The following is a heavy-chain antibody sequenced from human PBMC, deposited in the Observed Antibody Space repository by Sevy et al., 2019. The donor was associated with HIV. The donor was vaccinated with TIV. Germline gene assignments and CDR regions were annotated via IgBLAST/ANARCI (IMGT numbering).Heavy chain of an antibody. CDR2: ISSSSSYM. CDR1: GFTFSSYT. Sequence: GSLRLSCAASGFTFSSYTMNWVRQAPGKGLAWVSSISSSSSYMYYADSVKGRFTISRDNAKNSLYLQMNSLRAEDTAVYYCARVMYDSSGYYLGVDYWGQGTLVTVSS. CDR3: ARVMYDSSGYYLGVDY. V-gene: IGHV3-21*01. D-gene: IGHD3-22*01. J-gene: IGHJ4*02.